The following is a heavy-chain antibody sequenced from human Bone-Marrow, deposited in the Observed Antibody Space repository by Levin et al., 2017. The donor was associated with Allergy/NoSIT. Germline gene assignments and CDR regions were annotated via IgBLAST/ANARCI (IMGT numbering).Heavy chain of an antibody. CDR2: ITYSSNYI. CDR1: GFTFSSHA. Sequence: PGGSLRLSCAASGFTFSSHAMNWVRQAPGKGLEWVSSITYSSNYIYYADSVKGRFTISRDNAKNSLYLQMNSLRAEDTAVYFCARDSLENSGWLTRFDYWGQGILVTVSS. V-gene: IGHV3-21*01. CDR3: ARDSLENSGWLTRFDY. D-gene: IGHD6-19*01. J-gene: IGHJ4*02.